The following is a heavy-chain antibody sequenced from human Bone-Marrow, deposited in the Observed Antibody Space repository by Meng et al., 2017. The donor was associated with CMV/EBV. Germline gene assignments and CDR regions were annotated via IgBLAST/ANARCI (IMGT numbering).Heavy chain of an antibody. D-gene: IGHD4-17*01. Sequence: GASLKISCAASGFTFSSYSMNWVRQAPGKGLEWVSSISSSSSYIYYADSVKGRFTISRDNAKNSLYLQMNSLRAEDTAVYYCARDQNYGDIPDLDYWGQGTLVTVSS. CDR2: ISSSSSYI. J-gene: IGHJ4*02. CDR3: ARDQNYGDIPDLDY. V-gene: IGHV3-21*01. CDR1: GFTFSSYS.